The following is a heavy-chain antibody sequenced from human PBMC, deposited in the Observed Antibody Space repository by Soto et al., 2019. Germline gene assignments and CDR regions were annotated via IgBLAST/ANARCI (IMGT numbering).Heavy chain of an antibody. CDR2: MNPNRGDT. CDR1: GYPFTPYD. J-gene: IGHJ5*02. V-gene: IGHV1-8*01. D-gene: IGHD3-3*01. CDR3: ARGRDYAFWSGLNWFDP. Sequence: QVQLVQSGAEVQKPGASVKVSCKAAGYPFTPYDINWVRQAPGQGLEWRGWMNPNRGDTGYAEKFQCRVTMTRTTAINTAYMELNSLTSEDTAVYFCARGRDYAFWSGLNWFDPWGQGTLVTVSS.